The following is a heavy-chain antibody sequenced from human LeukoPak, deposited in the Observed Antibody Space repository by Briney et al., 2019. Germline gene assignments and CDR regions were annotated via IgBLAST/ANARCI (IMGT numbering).Heavy chain of an antibody. V-gene: IGHV4-39*01. J-gene: IGHJ4*02. Sequence: SETLSLTCTVSGGSISSSSYYWGWIRQPPGKGLEWIGSIYYSGSTYYNPSLKSRVTISVDTSKNQFSLKLSSVTAADTAVYYCARGGRSQMNSSGYMAFDYWGQGTLVTVSS. CDR2: IYYSGST. D-gene: IGHD3-22*01. CDR3: ARGGRSQMNSSGYMAFDY. CDR1: GGSISSSSYY.